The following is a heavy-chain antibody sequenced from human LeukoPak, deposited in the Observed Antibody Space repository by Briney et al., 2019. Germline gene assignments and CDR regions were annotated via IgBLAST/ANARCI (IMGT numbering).Heavy chain of an antibody. CDR1: GGTFSSYA. CDR2: IIPIFGTA. CDR3: ARLADYEDVWFDP. Sequence: SSVKVSCKASGGTFSSYAISWVRQAPGQGLEWMGGIIPIFGTANYAQKFQGRVTITTDESTSTAYMELSSLRSEDTAVYYCARLADYEDVWFDPWGQGTLVTVSS. J-gene: IGHJ5*02. V-gene: IGHV1-69*05. D-gene: IGHD4-17*01.